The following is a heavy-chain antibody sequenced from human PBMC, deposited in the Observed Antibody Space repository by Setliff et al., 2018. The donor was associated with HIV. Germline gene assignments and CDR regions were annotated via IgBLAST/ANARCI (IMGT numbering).Heavy chain of an antibody. J-gene: IGHJ4*02. D-gene: IGHD1-26*01. CDR2: IYYSGST. CDR1: GDSITSDAFY. V-gene: IGHV4-61*08. CDR3: AGGPGTTSIDY. Sequence: PSETLSLTCTVSGDSITSDAFYWTWVRQPPGKGLEWIGYIYYSGSTNYNMSLWSRVTISLDASRNQFSLELISVTAADTAVYYCAGGPGTTSIDYWAQGTLVTVSS.